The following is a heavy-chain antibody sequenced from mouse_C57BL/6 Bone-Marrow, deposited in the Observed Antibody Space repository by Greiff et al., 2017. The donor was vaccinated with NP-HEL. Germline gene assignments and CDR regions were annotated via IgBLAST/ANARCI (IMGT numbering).Heavy chain of an antibody. CDR2: IDPSDSYP. CDR1: GYTFTSYW. CDR3: AKPFTTEFAY. V-gene: IGHV1-59*01. J-gene: IGHJ3*01. Sequence: QVQLQQPGAELVRPGTSVKLSCKASGYTFTSYWMHWVKQRPGQGLEWIGVIDPSDSYPNYTQKFKGTATLTVDTSSSTAYMQLSSLTSEDSAVYYCAKPFTTEFAYWGQGTLVTVSA. D-gene: IGHD1-1*01.